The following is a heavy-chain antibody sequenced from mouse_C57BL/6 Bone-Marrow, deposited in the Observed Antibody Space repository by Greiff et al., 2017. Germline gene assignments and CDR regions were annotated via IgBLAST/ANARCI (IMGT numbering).Heavy chain of an antibody. CDR2: IYPGSGST. D-gene: IGHD1-1*01. CDR3: AREDYYGSSYDY. V-gene: IGHV1-55*01. CDR1: GYTFTSYW. Sequence: VQLQQPGAELVKPGASVKMSCKASGYTFTSYWITWVKQRPGQGLEWIGDIYPGSGSTNYNEKFKSKATLTVDTSSSTSYMQLSSLTSEDSAVYYCAREDYYGSSYDYWGQGTTLTVSS. J-gene: IGHJ2*01.